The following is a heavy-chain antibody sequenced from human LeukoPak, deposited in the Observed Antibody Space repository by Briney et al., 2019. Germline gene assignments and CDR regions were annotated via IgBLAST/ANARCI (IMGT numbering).Heavy chain of an antibody. CDR3: ARTDSSGYFDY. CDR1: GFIFRIDW. CDR2: IKQDGSEK. J-gene: IGHJ4*02. Sequence: GGSLRLSCAVSGFIFRIDWMTCVRHAPGKGLEWVANIKQDGSEKYYVDSVRGRFTISRDNAKNSLYLQMNSLRAEDTAIYYCARTDSSGYFDYWGQGSLVTVSS. V-gene: IGHV3-7*01. D-gene: IGHD3-22*01.